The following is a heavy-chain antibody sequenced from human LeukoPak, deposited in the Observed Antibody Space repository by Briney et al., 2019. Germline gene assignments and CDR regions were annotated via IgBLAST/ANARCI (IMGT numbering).Heavy chain of an antibody. CDR2: IYYSGST. D-gene: IGHD2-2*02. CDR1: GGSISSGDYY. J-gene: IGHJ4*02. V-gene: IGHV4-30-4*08. Sequence: SQTLSLTCTVSGGSISSGDYYWSWIRQPPGKGLEWIGYIYYSGSTYYNPYLKSRVTISVDTSKNQFSLKLSSVTAADTAVYYCARWNIVVVPAAILPFDYWGQGTLVTVSS. CDR3: ARWNIVVVPAAILPFDY.